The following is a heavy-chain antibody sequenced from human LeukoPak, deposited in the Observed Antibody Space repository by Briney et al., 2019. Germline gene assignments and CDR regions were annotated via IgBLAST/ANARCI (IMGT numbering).Heavy chain of an antibody. J-gene: IGHJ5*02. D-gene: IGHD3-10*01. CDR2: IYYSGST. Sequence: SETLSLTCTVSGGSISSGGYYWSWIRQHPGKGLEWIGYIYYSGSTYYNPSLKSRVTISVDTSKNQFSLKLSSVTAADTAVYYCARVLYYYGSGSPERFDPRGQGTLVTVSS. CDR1: GGSISSGGYY. V-gene: IGHV4-31*03. CDR3: ARVLYYYGSGSPERFDP.